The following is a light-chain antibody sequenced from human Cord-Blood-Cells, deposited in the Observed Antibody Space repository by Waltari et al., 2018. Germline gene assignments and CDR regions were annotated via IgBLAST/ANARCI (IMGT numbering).Light chain of an antibody. Sequence: QSALTQPASVSGSPGQSITISCTGTSSDVGGYNYVSWYQQHPGKAPKLMIYDVSKRPSGVSNRFSGSKSGNPASLTISGLQAEDEADYYCSSYTSSSTLWVFGGGTKLTVL. V-gene: IGLV2-14*01. J-gene: IGLJ3*02. CDR3: SSYTSSSTLWV. CDR2: DVS. CDR1: SSDVGGYNY.